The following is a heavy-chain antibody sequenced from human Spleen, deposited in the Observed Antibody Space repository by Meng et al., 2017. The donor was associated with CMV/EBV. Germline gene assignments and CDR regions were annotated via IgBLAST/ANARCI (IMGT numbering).Heavy chain of an antibody. J-gene: IGHJ3*02. Sequence: ASVKVSCKASGYTFTGYYMHWVRQAPGQGLEWMGWINPNSGGTNYAQKFQGRVTMTRDTSISTAYMELSRLRSDDTAVYYCARDLALFITPGGSDAFDIWGQGTMVTVSS. CDR2: INPNSGGT. CDR1: GYTFTGYY. CDR3: ARDLALFITPGGSDAFDI. V-gene: IGHV1-2*02. D-gene: IGHD1-14*01.